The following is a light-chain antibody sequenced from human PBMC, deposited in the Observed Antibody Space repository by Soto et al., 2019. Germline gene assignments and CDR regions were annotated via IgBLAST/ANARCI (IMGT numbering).Light chain of an antibody. V-gene: IGLV2-14*01. CDR3: SSYTSSSTLRV. J-gene: IGLJ2*01. CDR2: DVN. CDR1: SSDVGGYNY. Sequence: QSALTQPASVSGSPGQSITISCTGTSSDVGGYNYVSWYQQHPGKAPKLMIYDVNNRPSGVSNRFSGSKSGNTASLTISGLQAEDEADYHCSSYTSSSTLRVFGGGTKLTVL.